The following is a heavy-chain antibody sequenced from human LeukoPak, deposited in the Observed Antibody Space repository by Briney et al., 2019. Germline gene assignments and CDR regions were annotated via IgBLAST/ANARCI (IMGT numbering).Heavy chain of an antibody. Sequence: GGSLRLSCAASGFTFISYAMHWVRQAPGKGLEWVAVISYDGSNKYYADSVKGRFTISRDNSKNTLYLQMNSLRAEDTAVYYCARDRVGATDYFDYWGQGTLVTVSS. J-gene: IGHJ4*02. V-gene: IGHV3-30-3*01. CDR3: ARDRVGATDYFDY. CDR1: GFTFISYA. D-gene: IGHD1-26*01. CDR2: ISYDGSNK.